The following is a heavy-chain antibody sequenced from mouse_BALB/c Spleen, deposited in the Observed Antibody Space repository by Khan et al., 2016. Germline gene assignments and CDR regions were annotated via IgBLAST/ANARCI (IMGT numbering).Heavy chain of an antibody. D-gene: IGHD2-1*01. J-gene: IGHJ3*01. CDR2: INPYNDGT. CDR3: TRCAYGNYSWFAY. Sequence: VQLQQSGPELVKPGASVKMSCKASGYTFTSYVIHWVKQKPGQGLEWFGYINPYNDGTKYNQKFKGKATLTSDKSSSTAYMELSSLTSEDSADYYCTRCAYGNYSWFAYWDQGTLITVSA. CDR1: GYTFTSYV. V-gene: IGHV1S136*01.